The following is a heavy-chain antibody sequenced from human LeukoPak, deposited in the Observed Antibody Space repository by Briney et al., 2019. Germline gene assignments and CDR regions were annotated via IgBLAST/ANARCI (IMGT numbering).Heavy chain of an antibody. CDR3: ARQGGEMATLFTQKIHFDY. D-gene: IGHD5-24*01. J-gene: IGHJ4*02. CDR1: GFTFSSYA. Sequence: GGSLRLSCAASGFTFSSYAMSWVRQAPGKGLEWVSAISGSGGSTYYADSVKGRFTISRDNSKNTLYLQMNRLRAEDTAVFYCARQGGEMATLFTQKIHFDYWGQGTLVTVSS. V-gene: IGHV3-23*01. CDR2: ISGSGGST.